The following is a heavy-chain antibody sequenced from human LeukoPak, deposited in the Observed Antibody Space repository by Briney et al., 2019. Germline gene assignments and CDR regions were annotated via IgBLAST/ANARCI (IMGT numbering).Heavy chain of an antibody. CDR2: ISAYNGDT. CDR1: GYTFTRYG. V-gene: IGHV1-18*01. D-gene: IGHD6-19*01. J-gene: IGHJ4*02. Sequence: GASVKVSCKASGYTFTRYGISWVRQAPGQGLEWMGWISAYNGDTNYAQRLQGRVTMTTDTSTSTAYMELRSLRSDDTAVYYCAREYSNGGFFDYWGQGTLVTVSS. CDR3: AREYSNGGFFDY.